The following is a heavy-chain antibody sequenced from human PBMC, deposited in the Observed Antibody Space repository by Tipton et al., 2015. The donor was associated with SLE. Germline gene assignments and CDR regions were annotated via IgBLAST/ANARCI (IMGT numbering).Heavy chain of an antibody. CDR1: GGSIISSSW. D-gene: IGHD5-12*01. CDR3: ARLALLATTESSYYYYGMDV. CDR2: IDYSGTT. J-gene: IGHJ6*02. V-gene: IGHV4-59*08. Sequence: TLSLTCAVSGGSIISSSWWSWIRQPPGKGLEWIGYIDYSGTTTYNPSLKSRLTVSVDTSKNQFSLKLSSVTVADTAVYYCARLALLATTESSYYYYGMDVWGQGTTVTVSS.